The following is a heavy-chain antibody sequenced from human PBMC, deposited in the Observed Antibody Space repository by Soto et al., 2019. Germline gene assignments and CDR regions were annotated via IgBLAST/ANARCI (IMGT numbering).Heavy chain of an antibody. Sequence: QVQLVQSGAEVKKPGASVKVSCKASGYTFTSYDINWVRQATGQGLEWMGWMNPNSGNTGYAQKFQGRVTMTRNTSISTSYMELSSRRSEDTAVYYCARLPDGYYYYGMDVWGQGTKVTVSS. J-gene: IGHJ6*02. CDR2: MNPNSGNT. V-gene: IGHV1-8*01. CDR3: ARLPDGYYYYGMDV. CDR1: GYTFTSYD.